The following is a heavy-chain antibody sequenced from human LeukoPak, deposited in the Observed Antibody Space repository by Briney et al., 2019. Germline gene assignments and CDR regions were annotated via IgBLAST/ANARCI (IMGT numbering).Heavy chain of an antibody. J-gene: IGHJ6*03. CDR3: ARVDGSGFGYYYYMDV. CDR1: GGSISSSSYY. D-gene: IGHD6-19*01. CDR2: IYYSGST. Sequence: SETPSLTCTVSGGSISSSSYYWGWIRQPPGKGLEWIGSIYYSGSTYYNPSLKSRVTISVDTSKNQLSLKLSSVTAADTAVYYCARVDGSGFGYYYYMDVWGKGTTVTVSS. V-gene: IGHV4-39*07.